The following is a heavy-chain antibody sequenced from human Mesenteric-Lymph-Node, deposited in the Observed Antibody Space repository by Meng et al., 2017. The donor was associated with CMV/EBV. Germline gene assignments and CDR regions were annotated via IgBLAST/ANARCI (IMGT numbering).Heavy chain of an antibody. D-gene: IGHD2-21*01. Sequence: GASLKISCAASGFTFSNYWMTWVRQAPGKGLEWVASIKHDGTEKYSVHSVKGRFTISRDNAKNSLYVQMYSLRAEDTAIYYCARDWGTGTECNGDCLSYWGQGTLVTVSS. CDR1: GFTFSNYW. J-gene: IGHJ4*02. V-gene: IGHV3-7*01. CDR2: IKHDGTEK. CDR3: ARDWGTGTECNGDCLSY.